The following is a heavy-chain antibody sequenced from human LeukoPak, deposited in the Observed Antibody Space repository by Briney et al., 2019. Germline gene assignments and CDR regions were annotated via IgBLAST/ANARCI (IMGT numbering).Heavy chain of an antibody. CDR2: VDPEDGET. V-gene: IGHV1-69-2*01. Sequence: ASVKISXKVSGYTFTDYYMHWVQQAPGKGLEWMGLVDPEDGETIYAEKFQGRVTITADTSTDTAYMELSSLRSEDTALYYCATVGRWGSRVDYWGQGTLVTVSS. D-gene: IGHD7-27*01. J-gene: IGHJ4*02. CDR1: GYTFTDYY. CDR3: ATVGRWGSRVDY.